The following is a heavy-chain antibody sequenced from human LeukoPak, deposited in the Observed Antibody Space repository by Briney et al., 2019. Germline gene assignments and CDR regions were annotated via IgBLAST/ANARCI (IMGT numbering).Heavy chain of an antibody. Sequence: SETLSLTCTVSGASLSNSDRYWGWIRQPPGKGLEWIGSIYYSGITYHNPSLKSQVPIPVDTSNNQFSLKMTSVTAADTAVYFCARHQEGMVRGVLYYLDVWGKGTTVIIPS. CDR2: IYYSGIT. J-gene: IGHJ6*03. CDR1: GASLSNSDRY. V-gene: IGHV4-39*01. D-gene: IGHD3-10*01. CDR3: ARHQEGMVRGVLYYLDV.